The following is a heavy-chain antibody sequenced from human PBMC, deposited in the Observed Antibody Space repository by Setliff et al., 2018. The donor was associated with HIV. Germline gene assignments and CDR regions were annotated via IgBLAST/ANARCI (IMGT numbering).Heavy chain of an antibody. CDR3: AKELSYCSGGSCYFDS. CDR2: IMTILGIA. V-gene: IGHV1-69*10. D-gene: IGHD2-15*01. CDR1: GGSFTSYA. J-gene: IGHJ4*02. Sequence: SVKVSCKASGGSFTSYAISWVRQAPGQGLEWMGGIMTILGIANYAQKFQGRVTITADKSTRTAYMELSSLRSEDTAVYYCAKELSYCSGGSCYFDSWGQGTL.